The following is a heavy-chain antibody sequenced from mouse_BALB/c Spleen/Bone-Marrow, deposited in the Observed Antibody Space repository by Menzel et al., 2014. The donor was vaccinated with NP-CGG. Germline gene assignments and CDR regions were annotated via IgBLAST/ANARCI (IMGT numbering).Heavy chain of an antibody. J-gene: IGHJ2*01. V-gene: IGHV1-82*01. Sequence: VKLVESGPELVKPGASVKISCKASGYAFSRSWMNWVKQRPGQSLEWIGRIYPGDGDTNYNGKFKGKATLTADKSSSTAYMQLSSLTSVDSAVYFCARDYYGSSYDYWGQGTTLTVSS. CDR2: IYPGDGDT. CDR1: GYAFSRSW. CDR3: ARDYYGSSYDY. D-gene: IGHD1-1*01.